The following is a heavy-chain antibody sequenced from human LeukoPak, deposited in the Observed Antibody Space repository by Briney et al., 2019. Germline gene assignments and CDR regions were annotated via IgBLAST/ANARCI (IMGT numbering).Heavy chain of an antibody. CDR1: GDSISSSNW. Sequence: PSGTLSLTCAVSGDSISSSNWWSWVRQPPGKGLEWIGEIYHSGSTNYNPSLKSRVTISVDKSKNQFSLKLTSVTAADTAVYYCARVQGPADYDFWSGYHYGMDVWGQGTTVTVSS. CDR2: IYHSGST. D-gene: IGHD3-3*01. V-gene: IGHV4-4*02. CDR3: ARVQGPADYDFWSGYHYGMDV. J-gene: IGHJ6*02.